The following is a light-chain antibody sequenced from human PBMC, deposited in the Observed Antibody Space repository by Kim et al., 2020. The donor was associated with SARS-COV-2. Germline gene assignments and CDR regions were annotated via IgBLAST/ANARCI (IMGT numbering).Light chain of an antibody. CDR2: PKN. J-gene: IGLJ2*01. V-gene: IGLV3-19*01. Sequence: GQTVRITSQGDSLRTYYASGYQQKPGQAPALVIYPKNNRPSGIPDRFSGSSSGNTASLTITGAQAEDEADYYCKSRDTSGDRLVFGGGTQLTVL. CDR1: SLRTYY. CDR3: KSRDTSGDRLV.